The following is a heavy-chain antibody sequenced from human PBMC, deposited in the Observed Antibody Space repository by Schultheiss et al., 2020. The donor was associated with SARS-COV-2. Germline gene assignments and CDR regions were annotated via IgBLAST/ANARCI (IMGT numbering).Heavy chain of an antibody. V-gene: IGHV4-39*07. Sequence: SETLSLTCTVSGGSISSSSYYWGWIRQPPGKGLEWIGRIYTSGSTNYNPSLKSRVTISVDTSKNQFSLKLSSVTAADTAVYYCARLVVPAAMAYYYYYMDVWGKGTTVTVSS. CDR3: ARLVVPAAMAYYYYYMDV. CDR1: GGSISSSSYY. CDR2: IYTSGST. D-gene: IGHD2-2*01. J-gene: IGHJ6*03.